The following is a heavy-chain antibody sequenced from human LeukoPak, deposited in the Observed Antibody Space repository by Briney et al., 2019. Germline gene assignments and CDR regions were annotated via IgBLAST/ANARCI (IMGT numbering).Heavy chain of an antibody. V-gene: IGHV4-59*01. CDR2: IYYSGST. D-gene: IGHD3-10*01. CDR1: GGSISSYY. J-gene: IGHJ4*02. CDR3: ARRYGSGSSGTFDY. Sequence: PSETLSLTCTVSGGSISSYYWSWIRQPPGKGLKWIGYIYYSGSTSYNPSLKSRVTISVDTSKKQFSLKLSSVTAADTAFYYCARRYGSGSSGTFDYWGQGTLVTVSS.